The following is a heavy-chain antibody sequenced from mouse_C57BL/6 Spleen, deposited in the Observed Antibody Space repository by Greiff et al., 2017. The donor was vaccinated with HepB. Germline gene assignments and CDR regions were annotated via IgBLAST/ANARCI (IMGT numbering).Heavy chain of an antibody. D-gene: IGHD1-1*01. CDR2: IYPRSGNT. J-gene: IGHJ2*01. V-gene: IGHV1-81*01. CDR1: GYTFTSYG. CDR3: ARRGYYGSSPYFDY. Sequence: QVQLQQSGAELARPGASVKLSCKASGYTFTSYGISWVKQRTGQGLEWIGEIYPRSGNTYYNEKFKGKATLTADKSSSTAYVELRSLTSEDSAVYFCARRGYYGSSPYFDYWGQGTTLTVSS.